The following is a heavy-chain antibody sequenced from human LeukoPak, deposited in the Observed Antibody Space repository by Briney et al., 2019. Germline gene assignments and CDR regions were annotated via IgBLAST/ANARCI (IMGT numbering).Heavy chain of an antibody. V-gene: IGHV3-9*03. CDR2: ISWNGRSI. D-gene: IGHD6-13*01. CDR3: AKEGSSWSTFDY. J-gene: IGHJ4*02. CDR1: GFTFNDYA. Sequence: GGSLRLACATAGFTFNDYAMYWVRPAPGKGLEWGSGISWNGRSIAYADSVKGRFTISRDNAKNSLYLQMNSLRAEDMALYYCAKEGSSWSTFDYWGQGTLVTVSS.